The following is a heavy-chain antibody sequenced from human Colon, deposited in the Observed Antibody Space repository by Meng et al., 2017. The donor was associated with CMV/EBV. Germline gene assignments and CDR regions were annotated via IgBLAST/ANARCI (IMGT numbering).Heavy chain of an antibody. D-gene: IGHD3-22*01. J-gene: IGHJ3*01. CDR3: AKDLLPSMIIISPSFDV. Sequence: GESLKISCAASGFTFTSYPMSWVRQVPGKGLEWVSSISGSAATTHYADSVKGRFTISRDNSKKIVYLQMNSLRADDTAVYYGAKDLLPSMIIISPSFDVWGQGAMVTVSS. CDR1: GFTFTSYP. CDR2: ISGSAATT. V-gene: IGHV3-23*01.